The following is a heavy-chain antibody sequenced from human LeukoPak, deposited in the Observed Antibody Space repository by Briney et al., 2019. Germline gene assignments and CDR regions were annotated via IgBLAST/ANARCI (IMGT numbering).Heavy chain of an antibody. V-gene: IGHV4-59*08. CDR2: IYYSGST. J-gene: IGHJ4*02. CDR1: GGSISSYY. D-gene: IGHD3-9*01. CDR3: ARQGLRYL. Sequence: SETLSLTCTVSGGSISSYYWSWIRQPPGKGLEWIGYIYYSGSTNYNPSLESRVTISVDTSKNQFSLKLSSVTAADTAVYYCARQGLRYLWGQGTLVTVSS.